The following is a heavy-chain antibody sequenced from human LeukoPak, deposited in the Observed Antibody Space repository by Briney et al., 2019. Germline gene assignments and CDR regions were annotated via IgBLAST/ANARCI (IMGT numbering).Heavy chain of an antibody. D-gene: IGHD3-16*01. V-gene: IGHV3-48*03. J-gene: IGHJ4*02. CDR2: ISANGDTI. CDR3: VSAYGGLLDY. Sequence: GGSLRLSCAASGFTFTTYEMNWVRQAPGKRLEWLSYISANGDTIYYADSVKGRFTISRDNGRKSLYLQMNSLRVGDTGIYYCVSAYGGLLDYWGQGTLVTVSS. CDR1: GFTFTTYE.